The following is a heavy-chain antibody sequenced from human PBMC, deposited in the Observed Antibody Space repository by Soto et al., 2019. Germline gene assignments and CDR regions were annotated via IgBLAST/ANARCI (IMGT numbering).Heavy chain of an antibody. Sequence: QVQLVQSGAEVKKPGSSVKVSCKASGGTFSSYAISWVRQAPGQGLEWMGGIIPIFGTANYAQKFQGRVTITADESGSTAYMDRSRLRSEDTAVYYCARVRGIAVAGTLDYWGQGTLVTVSS. CDR3: ARVRGIAVAGTLDY. CDR2: IIPIFGTA. D-gene: IGHD6-19*01. CDR1: GGTFSSYA. V-gene: IGHV1-69*01. J-gene: IGHJ4*02.